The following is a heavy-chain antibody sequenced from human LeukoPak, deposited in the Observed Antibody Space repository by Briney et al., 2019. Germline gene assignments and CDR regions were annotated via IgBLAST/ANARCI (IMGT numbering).Heavy chain of an antibody. CDR2: ISGSGGST. V-gene: IGHV3-23*01. Sequence: PGGSLRLSCAASGFTLSSYAMSWVRRAPGKGLEWVSAISGSGGSTYYADSVKGRFTISRDDSKNTLYLQMNSLRAEDTAVYYCAKYRGWYFDYWGQGTLVTVSS. D-gene: IGHD3-10*01. CDR3: AKYRGWYFDY. CDR1: GFTLSSYA. J-gene: IGHJ4*02.